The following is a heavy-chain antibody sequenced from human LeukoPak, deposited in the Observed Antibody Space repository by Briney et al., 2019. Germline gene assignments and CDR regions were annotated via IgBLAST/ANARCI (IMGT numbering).Heavy chain of an antibody. CDR1: GGSISSSSYY. Sequence: SETLSLTCTVSGGSISSSSYYWGWIRQPPGKGLEWIGSIYYSGSTYYNPSLKSRVTISVDRSKNQFSLKLSSVTAADTAVYYCARWGRDGYNYFYFDYWGQGTLVTVSS. J-gene: IGHJ4*02. CDR3: ARWGRDGYNYFYFDY. CDR2: IYYSGST. D-gene: IGHD5-24*01. V-gene: IGHV4-39*07.